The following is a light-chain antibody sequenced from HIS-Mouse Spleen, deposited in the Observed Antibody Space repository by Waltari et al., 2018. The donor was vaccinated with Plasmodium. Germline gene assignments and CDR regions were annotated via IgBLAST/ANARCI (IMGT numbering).Light chain of an antibody. CDR3: QSADSSGTPNWV. CDR2: KDS. V-gene: IGLV3-25*03. J-gene: IGLJ3*02. Sequence: SYELTQPPSVSVSPGQTARITCSGDALPKQYAYWYQQKPGQAPVLVIYKDSERPSGIPERFSGSRSGTTITLTISGDQAEDAADYYCQSADSSGTPNWVFGGGTKLTVL. CDR1: ALPKQY.